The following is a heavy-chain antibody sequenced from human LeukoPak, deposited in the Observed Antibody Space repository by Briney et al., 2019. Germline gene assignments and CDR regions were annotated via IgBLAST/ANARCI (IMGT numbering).Heavy chain of an antibody. J-gene: IGHJ4*02. CDR1: NGSISSYH. V-gene: IGHV4-4*09. Sequence: PSETLSLTCTVSNGSISSYHWSWVRQPPGKGLEWIGYILTSETTNYNPSLKSRLTISVDTSKNRFTLKLSSVTAADTAVYYCARLRVSGSYLYYFDYWGQGTLVTVSS. CDR3: ARLRVSGSYLYYFDY. CDR2: ILTSETT. D-gene: IGHD3-10*01.